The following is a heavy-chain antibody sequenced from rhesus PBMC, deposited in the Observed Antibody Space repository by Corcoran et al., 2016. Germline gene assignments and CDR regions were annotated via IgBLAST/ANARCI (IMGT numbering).Heavy chain of an antibody. Sequence: QEQLVQSGAEVKKPGASVKVSCKASGYIFTSYVISWLRQAPGQGFEWMGGIHPGYGSTSYDQKFQGRVTITADMSTSTVYMELSSLRSEDMAVYYCAADRNTYIDYWGQGVLVTVSS. CDR2: IHPGYGST. CDR1: GYIFTSYV. V-gene: IGHV1-70*01. D-gene: IGHD4-23*01. J-gene: IGHJ4*01. CDR3: AADRNTYIDY.